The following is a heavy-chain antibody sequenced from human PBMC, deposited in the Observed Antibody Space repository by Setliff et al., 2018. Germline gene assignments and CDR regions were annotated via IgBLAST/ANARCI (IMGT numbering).Heavy chain of an antibody. CDR1: GFTFDDYA. Sequence: SLKISCAASGFTFDDYAMHWVRQAPGKGLEWVSGISWNSGSIGYADSVKGRFTISRDNAKNSLYLQMNSLRAEDTALYYCAKTTGILWFGELYAFDIWGQGTMVT. J-gene: IGHJ3*02. D-gene: IGHD3-10*01. CDR3: AKTTGILWFGELYAFDI. CDR2: ISWNSGSI. V-gene: IGHV3-9*01.